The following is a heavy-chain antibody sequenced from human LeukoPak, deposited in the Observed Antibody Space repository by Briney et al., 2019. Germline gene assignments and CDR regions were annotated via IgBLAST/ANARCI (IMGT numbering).Heavy chain of an antibody. CDR2: INHSGST. D-gene: IGHD6-19*01. CDR1: GGSFSGYY. J-gene: IGHJ4*02. V-gene: IGHV4-34*01. Sequence: PSETLSLTCAVYGGSFSGYYWSWIRQPPGKGLEWIGEINHSGSTNYNPSLKSRVTISVDTSKNQFSLKLSSVPAADTAVYYCARGVYGSSAIFGYWGQGTLVTVSS. CDR3: ARGVYGSSAIFGY.